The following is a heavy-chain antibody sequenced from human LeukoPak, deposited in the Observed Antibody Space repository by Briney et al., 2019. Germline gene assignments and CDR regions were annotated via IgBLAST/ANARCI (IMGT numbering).Heavy chain of an antibody. D-gene: IGHD3-10*01. CDR3: ANLNPRGCYFDY. V-gene: IGHV3-23*01. CDR2: ISGSGGST. J-gene: IGHJ4*02. Sequence: GGSLRLSCAASGFTFSSYAMSWVRQAPGKGLEWVSAISGSGGSTYYADSVKGRFTISRDSSKNTLYLQMNSLRAEDTAVYYCANLNPRGCYFDYWGQGTLVTVSS. CDR1: GFTFSSYA.